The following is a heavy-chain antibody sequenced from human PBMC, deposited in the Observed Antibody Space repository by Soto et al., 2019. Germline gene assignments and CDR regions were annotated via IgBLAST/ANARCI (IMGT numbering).Heavy chain of an antibody. CDR2: INPSGGST. CDR1: GYTFTSYY. J-gene: IGHJ5*02. Sequence: GASVKVSCKASGYTFTSYYMHWVRQAPGQGLEWMGIINPSGGSTSYAQKFQGRVTMTRDTSTSTVYMELSSLRSEDTAVYYCAREANYYDSSGYSLVFGWFDPWGQGTLVTVSS. CDR3: AREANYYDSSGYSLVFGWFDP. D-gene: IGHD3-22*01. V-gene: IGHV1-46*01.